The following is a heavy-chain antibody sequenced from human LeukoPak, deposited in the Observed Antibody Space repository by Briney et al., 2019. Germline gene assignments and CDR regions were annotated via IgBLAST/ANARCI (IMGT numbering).Heavy chain of an antibody. CDR3: ARGYCSSTSCHHAFDI. CDR2: IYTSGST. CDR1: ADSISSGNSY. D-gene: IGHD2-2*01. V-gene: IGHV4-61*02. Sequence: SETLSLTCSVAADSISSGNSYCCWIRVPAGKGLEWIGRIYTSGSTNYNPSVKSRVTISVDTSKNKLSLKLSSVTAADTAVYYCARGYCSSTSCHHAFDIWGQGTMVTVSS. J-gene: IGHJ3*02.